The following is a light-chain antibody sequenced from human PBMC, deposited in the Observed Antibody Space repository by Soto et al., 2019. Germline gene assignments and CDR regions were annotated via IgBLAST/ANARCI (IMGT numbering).Light chain of an antibody. CDR3: QQYGSAPRT. V-gene: IGKV3-20*01. CDR2: GAS. CDR1: QSVSSSY. J-gene: IGKJ1*01. Sequence: EIVLTQSPGTLSLSPGERVTLSCRASQSVSSSYLAWYQHKPGQAPRLLIYGASSRAAGIPERFSGSGSGTDLTVTISRLEAEESAVYYCQQYGSAPRTFGQGTKVEIK.